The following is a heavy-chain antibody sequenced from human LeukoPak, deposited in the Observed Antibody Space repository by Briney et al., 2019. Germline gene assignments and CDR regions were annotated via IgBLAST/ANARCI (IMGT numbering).Heavy chain of an antibody. D-gene: IGHD5-18*01. Sequence: SETLSLTCTVSGGPFGSGGFYWSWIRQHPGKGLELIGYIFYSGSTYYYPSLKSRVTISVDTSKNQFSLKLSSVTAADTAVYYCARIYTYGSYGWFDAWGQGTLVTVSS. J-gene: IGHJ5*02. CDR1: GGPFGSGGFY. V-gene: IGHV4-31*03. CDR2: IFYSGST. CDR3: ARIYTYGSYGWFDA.